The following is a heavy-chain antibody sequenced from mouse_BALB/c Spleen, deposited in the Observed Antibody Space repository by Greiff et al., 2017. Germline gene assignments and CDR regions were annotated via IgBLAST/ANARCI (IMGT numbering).Heavy chain of an antibody. CDR3: AREGGYRYGFAD. Sequence: EVHLVESGGGLVKPGGSLKLSCAASGFTFSDYYMYWVRQTPEKRLEWVATISDGGSYTYYPDSVKGRFTISRDNAKNNLYLQMSSLKSEDTAMYYCAREGGYRYGFADWGQGTLVTVSA. CDR2: ISDGGSYT. D-gene: IGHD2-14*01. J-gene: IGHJ3*01. CDR1: GFTFSDYY. V-gene: IGHV5-4*02.